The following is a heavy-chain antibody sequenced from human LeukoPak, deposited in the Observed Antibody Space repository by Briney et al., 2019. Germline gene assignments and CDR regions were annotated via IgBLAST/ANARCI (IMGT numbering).Heavy chain of an antibody. Sequence: SETLSLTCTVSGGSVSSYCWSWIRQPAGKGLEWIGLMKTSGTTNYNPSLNSRVTMPVDTSKNQLSLKVTSVTAADTAVYYCARDLGGGWGYFDYWGQGTLATVSS. D-gene: IGHD6-19*01. J-gene: IGHJ4*02. V-gene: IGHV4-4*07. CDR1: GGSVSSYC. CDR3: ARDLGGGWGYFDY. CDR2: MKTSGTT.